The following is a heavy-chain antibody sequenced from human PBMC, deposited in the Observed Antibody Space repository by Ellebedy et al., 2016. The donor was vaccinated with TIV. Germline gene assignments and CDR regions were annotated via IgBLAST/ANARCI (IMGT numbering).Heavy chain of an antibody. J-gene: IGHJ3*02. D-gene: IGHD3-22*01. Sequence: SETLSLXCTVSGGSISSGDYYWSWIRQPPGKGLEWIGYIYYSGSTYYNPSLKSRVTISVDTSKNQFSLKLSSVTAADTAVYYCARESVHYDHHAFDIWGQGTMVTVSS. CDR2: IYYSGST. V-gene: IGHV4-30-4*01. CDR3: ARESVHYDHHAFDI. CDR1: GGSISSGDYY.